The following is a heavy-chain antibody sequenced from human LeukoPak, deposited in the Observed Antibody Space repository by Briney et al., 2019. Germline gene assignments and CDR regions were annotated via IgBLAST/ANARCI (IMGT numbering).Heavy chain of an antibody. CDR1: GYTFTGYY. V-gene: IGHV1-2*02. Sequence: ASVKVSCKASGYTFTGYYMHWVRQAPGQGLEWMGWINPNSGGTNYAQKFQGRVTMTRDTSISTAYMELSRLRSDDTAVYYCARDQYYDSSGPNWFDPWGQGTLVTVSS. CDR2: INPNSGGT. CDR3: ARDQYYDSSGPNWFDP. D-gene: IGHD3-22*01. J-gene: IGHJ5*02.